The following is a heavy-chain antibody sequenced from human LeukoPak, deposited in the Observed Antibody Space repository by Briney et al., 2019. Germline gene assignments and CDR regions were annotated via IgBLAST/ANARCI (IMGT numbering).Heavy chain of an antibody. CDR1: GYTFTSYG. D-gene: IGHD2-15*01. CDR3: ATGALGYCSGGSCSGAFDI. V-gene: IGHV1-24*01. J-gene: IGHJ3*02. CDR2: FDPEDGET. Sequence: ASVKVSCKASGYTFTSYGISWVRQAPGKGLEWMGGFDPEDGETIYAQKFQGRVTMTEDTSTDTAYMELSSLRSEDTAVYYCATGALGYCSGGSCSGAFDIWGQGTMITVSS.